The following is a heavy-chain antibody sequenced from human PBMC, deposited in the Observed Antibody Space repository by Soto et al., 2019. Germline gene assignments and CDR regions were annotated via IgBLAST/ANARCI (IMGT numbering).Heavy chain of an antibody. D-gene: IGHD3-10*02. J-gene: IGHJ5*02. CDR1: GYTFTGYY. CDR3: ARDNLFRLNWFDP. Sequence: GASVKVSCKASGYTFTGYYMHWGRQAPGQGLEWMGWINPNSGGTNYAQKFQGRVTMTRDTSISTAYMELSRLRSDDTAVYYCARDNLFRLNWFDPRGQGTLVTVSS. CDR2: INPNSGGT. V-gene: IGHV1-2*02.